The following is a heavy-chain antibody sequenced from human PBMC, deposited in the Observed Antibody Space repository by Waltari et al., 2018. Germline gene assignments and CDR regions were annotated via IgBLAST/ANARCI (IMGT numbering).Heavy chain of an antibody. CDR2: INAAKGNT. Sequence: QVQLVQSGAEVKEPGASVKVSCKTSGYSFTASAVHWVRQAPGQRLEWMGWINAAKGNTKYSQSFQGRVTIIRDTSATTAYMELTSLRSEDATIYYCARGRSGSFLDAFDIWGQGTVVTVSS. V-gene: IGHV1-3*01. CDR3: ARGRSGSFLDAFDI. D-gene: IGHD3-10*01. J-gene: IGHJ3*02. CDR1: GYSFTASA.